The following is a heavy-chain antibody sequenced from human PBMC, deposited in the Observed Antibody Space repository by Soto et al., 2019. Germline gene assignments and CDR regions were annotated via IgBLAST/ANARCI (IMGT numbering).Heavy chain of an antibody. CDR1: GFSLSTSGVG. CDR2: IYWNDDK. D-gene: IGHD3-22*01. Sequence: QITLKESGPTLVKPTQTLTLTCTFSGFSLSTSGVGVGWIRQPPVKALEWLALIYWNDDKRYSPSLKSRLTITKDTSKNQVVLTMTNMDPVDTATYYCAHGYSSSVDSITMIVVVPPAFDYWGQGTLVTVSS. CDR3: AHGYSSSVDSITMIVVVPPAFDY. V-gene: IGHV2-5*01. J-gene: IGHJ4*02.